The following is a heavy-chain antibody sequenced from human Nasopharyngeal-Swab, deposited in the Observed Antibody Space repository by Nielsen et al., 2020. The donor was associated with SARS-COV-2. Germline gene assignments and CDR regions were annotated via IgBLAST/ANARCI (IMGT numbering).Heavy chain of an antibody. J-gene: IGHJ4*02. CDR3: AKEEAPNDY. Sequence: GESLKISCSVSGFTFSNSALCWVRQAPGKGLEWVSAISISGATTFYADSVRGRFTISRDNDRNTVYLQMSSLTVEDTAIYYCAKEEAPNDYWGQGTLVTVSS. CDR1: GFTFSNSA. V-gene: IGHV3-23*01. CDR2: ISISGATT.